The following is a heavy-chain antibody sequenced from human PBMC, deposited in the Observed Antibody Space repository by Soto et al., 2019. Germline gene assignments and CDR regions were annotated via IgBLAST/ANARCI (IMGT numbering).Heavy chain of an antibody. CDR3: ARGSSSWYLGYYYGMDV. CDR2: INAGNGNT. Sequence: ASVKVSCKASGYTFTSYAMHWVRQAPGQRLEWMGWINAGNGNTKYSQQFQGRVTITRDTSASTAYMELSSLRSEDTAVYYCARGSSSWYLGYYYGMDVWGQGTTVTVSS. D-gene: IGHD6-13*01. CDR1: GYTFTSYA. V-gene: IGHV1-3*01. J-gene: IGHJ6*02.